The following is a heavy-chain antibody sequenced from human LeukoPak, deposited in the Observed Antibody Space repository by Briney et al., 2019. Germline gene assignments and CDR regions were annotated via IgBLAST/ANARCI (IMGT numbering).Heavy chain of an antibody. V-gene: IGHV1-24*01. CDR2: FDPEDGET. CDR1: GYTLTELS. Sequence: GASVKVSCKVSGYTLTELSMHWVRQAPGKGLEWMGGFDPEDGETIYAQKFQGRVTMTEDTSTDTAYMELSSLRSEDTAVCYCAAVLRYFDWLFSWGQGTLVTVSS. J-gene: IGHJ4*02. D-gene: IGHD3-9*01. CDR3: AAVLRYFDWLFS.